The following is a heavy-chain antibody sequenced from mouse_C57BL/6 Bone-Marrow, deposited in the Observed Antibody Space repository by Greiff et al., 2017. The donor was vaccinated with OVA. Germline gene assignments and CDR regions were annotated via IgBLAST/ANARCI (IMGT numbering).Heavy chain of an antibody. D-gene: IGHD3-3*01. CDR2: IDPSDSYT. J-gene: IGHJ3*01. CDR1: GYTFTSYW. Sequence: VQLQQSGAELVKPGASVKLSCKASGYTFTSYWMQWVKQRPGQGLEWIGEIDPSDSYTNYNQKFKGKATLTVDTSSSTAYMQLSSLTSEDSAVYYCAREGRRAYWGQGTLVTVSA. CDR3: AREGRRAY. V-gene: IGHV1-50*01.